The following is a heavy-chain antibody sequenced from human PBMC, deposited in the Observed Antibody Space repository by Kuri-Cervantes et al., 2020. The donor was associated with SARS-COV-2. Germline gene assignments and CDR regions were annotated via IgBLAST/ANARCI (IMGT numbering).Heavy chain of an antibody. Sequence: ESLKISCTVSGGSISSDNYYWGWIRQISGKGLEWIGSISHRGRTNYNPSLKSRVTISVDTSMAQFSLKLSSVAAADTAVYYCARHFAFDRFHKWGQGTQVTVSS. CDR1: GGSISSDNYY. J-gene: IGHJ4*02. CDR2: ISHRGRT. D-gene: IGHD3-9*01. V-gene: IGHV4-39*01. CDR3: ARHFAFDRFHK.